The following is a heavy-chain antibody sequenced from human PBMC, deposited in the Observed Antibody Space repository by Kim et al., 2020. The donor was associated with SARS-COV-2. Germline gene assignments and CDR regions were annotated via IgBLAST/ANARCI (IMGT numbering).Heavy chain of an antibody. CDR2: INPSGGST. CDR3: ARSDYGSGSEIVWYYYYYGMDV. J-gene: IGHJ6*02. D-gene: IGHD3-10*01. CDR1: GYTFTSYY. Sequence: ASLKVSCKASGYTFTSYYMHWVRQAPGQGLEWMGIINPSGGSTSYAQKFQGRVTMTRDTSTSTVYMELSSLRSEDTAVYYCARSDYGSGSEIVWYYYYYGMDVWGQGNTVTVSS. V-gene: IGHV1-46*01.